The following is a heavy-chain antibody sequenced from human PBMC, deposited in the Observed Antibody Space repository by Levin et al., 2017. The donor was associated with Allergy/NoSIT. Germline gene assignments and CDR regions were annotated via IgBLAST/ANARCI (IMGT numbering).Heavy chain of an antibody. J-gene: IGHJ4*02. Sequence: GESLKISCAASGFTFSSYEMNWVRQAPGKGLEWVSYISSSGSTIYYADSVKGRFTISRDNAKNSLYLQMNSLRAEDTAVYYCARQLGNFWSGYNYFDYWAREPWSPSPQ. CDR2: ISSSGSTI. D-gene: IGHD3-3*01. CDR3: ARQLGNFWSGYNYFDY. CDR1: GFTFSSYE. V-gene: IGHV3-48*03.